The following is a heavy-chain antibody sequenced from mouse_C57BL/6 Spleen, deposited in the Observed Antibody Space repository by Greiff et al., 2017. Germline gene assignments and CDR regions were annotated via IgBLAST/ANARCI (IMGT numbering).Heavy chain of an antibody. D-gene: IGHD2-1*01. Sequence: VQLQQSGAELVKPGASVKLSCKASGYTFTSYWMHWVKQRPGQGLEWIGMIHPNSGSTNYNEKFKSKATLTVDKSSSTAYMQLSSLTSEDSAVYFCARTGKLYGIYEGWFAYWGQGTLVTVSA. CDR1: GYTFTSYW. CDR3: ARTGKLYGIYEGWFAY. CDR2: IHPNSGST. J-gene: IGHJ3*01. V-gene: IGHV1-64*01.